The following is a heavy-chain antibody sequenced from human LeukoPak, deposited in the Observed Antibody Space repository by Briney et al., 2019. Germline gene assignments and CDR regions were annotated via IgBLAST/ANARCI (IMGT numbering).Heavy chain of an antibody. CDR3: ARGGNYDFWSGPSFDY. V-gene: IGHV4-39*07. Sequence: SSETLSLTCTVSGGSISSSSYYWSWIRQPPGKGLEWIGEINHSGSTNYNPSLKSRVTISVDTSKNQFSLKLSSVTAADTAVYYCARGGNYDFWSGPSFDYWGQGTLVTVSS. J-gene: IGHJ4*02. CDR2: INHSGST. CDR1: GGSISSSSYY. D-gene: IGHD3-3*01.